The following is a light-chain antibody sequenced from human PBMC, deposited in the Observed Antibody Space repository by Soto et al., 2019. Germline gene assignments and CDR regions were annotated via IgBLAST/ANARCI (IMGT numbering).Light chain of an antibody. CDR3: CSYAGSSALV. Sequence: ALTQPASVSGSPGQSITISCTGTSSDIGSYNLVSWYQQDPGKAPKLLIYDVSERPSGVSNRFSGSKSGNTASLTISGLQVEDEADYYCCSYAGSSALVFGGGTKLTVL. CDR1: SSDIGSYNL. J-gene: IGLJ3*02. V-gene: IGLV2-23*02. CDR2: DVS.